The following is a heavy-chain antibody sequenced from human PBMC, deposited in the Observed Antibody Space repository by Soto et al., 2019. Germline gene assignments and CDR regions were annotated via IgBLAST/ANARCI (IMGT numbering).Heavy chain of an antibody. CDR1: GGTFSSYA. D-gene: IGHD1-7*01. V-gene: IGHV1-69*13. J-gene: IGHJ6*02. CDR2: TIPIFGTA. Sequence: SVKVSCKASGGTFSSYAISWVRQAPGQGLEWMGGTIPIFGTANYAQKFQGRVTITADESTSTAYMELSSLRSEDTAVYYCARDPQLHYYYYGMDVWGQGTTVTVSS. CDR3: ARDPQLHYYYYGMDV.